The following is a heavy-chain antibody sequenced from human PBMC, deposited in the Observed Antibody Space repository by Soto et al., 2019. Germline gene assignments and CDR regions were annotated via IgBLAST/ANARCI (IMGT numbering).Heavy chain of an antibody. Sequence: SETLSLTCAVYGGSFSGYYWTWIRQPPGTGLEWIGEINHSGSTNYNPSLKSRVTISVDTSKNQFSLKLTSVTAADTAMYYCARLGPYGSESYSFRYNWFDPWGQGTQVTVSS. J-gene: IGHJ5*02. CDR1: GGSFSGYY. CDR2: INHSGST. CDR3: ARLGPYGSESYSFRYNWFDP. V-gene: IGHV4-34*01. D-gene: IGHD3-10*01.